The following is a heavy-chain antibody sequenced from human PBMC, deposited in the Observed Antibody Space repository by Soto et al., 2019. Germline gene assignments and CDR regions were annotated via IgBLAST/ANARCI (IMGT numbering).Heavy chain of an antibody. D-gene: IGHD3-9*01. CDR3: ARDRRYFGWLGVGGAYYYYGMDV. J-gene: IGHJ6*02. CDR1: GFTFSSYW. V-gene: IGHV3-7*01. Sequence: GGSLRLSCAASGFTFSSYWMSWVRQAPGKGLEWVANIKQDGSEKYYVDSVKGRFTISRDNAKNSLYLQMNSLRAEDTAVYYCARDRRYFGWLGVGGAYYYYGMDVWGQGTTVTVSS. CDR2: IKQDGSEK.